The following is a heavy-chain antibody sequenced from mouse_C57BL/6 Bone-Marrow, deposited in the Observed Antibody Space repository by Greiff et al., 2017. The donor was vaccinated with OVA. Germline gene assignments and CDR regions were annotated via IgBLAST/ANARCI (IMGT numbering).Heavy chain of an antibody. J-gene: IGHJ3*01. CDR3: ESPYEYAWFAY. D-gene: IGHD2-4*01. CDR2: ISNGGGST. V-gene: IGHV5-12*01. Sequence: EVKLVESGGGLVQPGGSLKLSCAASGFTFSDYYMYWVRQTPEKRLEWVAYISNGGGSTYYPDTVKGRFTISRDNAKNTLYLQMSRLKAEDTAMYYCESPYEYAWFAYRGQGTRVTVSA. CDR1: GFTFSDYY.